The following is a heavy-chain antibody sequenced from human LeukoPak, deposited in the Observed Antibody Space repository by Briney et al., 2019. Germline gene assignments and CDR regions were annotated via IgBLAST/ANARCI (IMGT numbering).Heavy chain of an antibody. CDR1: GDLFSDYK. D-gene: IGHD3-3*01. J-gene: IGHJ4*02. Sequence: SETLSLTCIVSGDLFSDYKWSWIRQSPGKELEWIGHIYSSGNPNYNPSFRCRVTISIDTSRKQFSLMLTSVTAADTAVYYCARFWSGLDYWGQGTLVTVSP. V-gene: IGHV4-59*01. CDR2: IYSSGNP. CDR3: ARFWSGLDY.